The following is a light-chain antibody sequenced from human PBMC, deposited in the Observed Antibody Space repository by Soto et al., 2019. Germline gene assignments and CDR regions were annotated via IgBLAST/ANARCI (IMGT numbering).Light chain of an antibody. J-gene: IGLJ1*01. Sequence: QSVLTQPPSASGTPGQRVTISCSGSSSNIGRNTVNWYQQLPGTASKLLIYSNNERSSGVPDRFSGSKSGTSASLAISGLQSEDEADYYCAAWYDSLNIYVIGAGTKLTVL. CDR3: AAWYDSLNIYV. V-gene: IGLV1-44*01. CDR1: SSNIGRNT. CDR2: SNN.